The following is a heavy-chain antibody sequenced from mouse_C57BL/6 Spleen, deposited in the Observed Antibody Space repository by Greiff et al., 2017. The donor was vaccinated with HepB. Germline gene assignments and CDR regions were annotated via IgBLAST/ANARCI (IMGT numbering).Heavy chain of an antibody. CDR3: ARSFYYGSRGYFDV. J-gene: IGHJ1*03. CDR1: GYTFTTYP. D-gene: IGHD1-1*01. CDR2: FHPYNDDT. V-gene: IGHV1-47*01. Sequence: QVQLKESGAELVKPGASVKMSCKASGYTFTTYPIEWMKQNHGKSLEWIGNFHPYNDDTKYNEKFKGNATLTVEKSSSTVYLELSRLTSDDSAVYYCARSFYYGSRGYFDVWGTGTTVTVSS.